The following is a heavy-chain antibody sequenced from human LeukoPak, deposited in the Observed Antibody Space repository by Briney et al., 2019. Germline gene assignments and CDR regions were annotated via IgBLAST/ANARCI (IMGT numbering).Heavy chain of an antibody. CDR2: IYYSGST. J-gene: IGHJ6*02. D-gene: IGHD1-1*01. Sequence: PSETLSLTCTVSGGSVSSYYWSWIRQPPGKGLEWIGYIYYSGSTNYNPSLKSRVTISVDTSKNQFSLKLSSVTAADTAVYYCARVIFGSGTKYYYYGMDDWGQGTTVTVSS. V-gene: IGHV4-59*02. CDR1: GGSVSSYY. CDR3: ARVIFGSGTKYYYYGMDD.